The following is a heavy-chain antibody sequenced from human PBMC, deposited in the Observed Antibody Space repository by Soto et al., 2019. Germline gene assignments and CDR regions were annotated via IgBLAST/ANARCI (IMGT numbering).Heavy chain of an antibody. J-gene: IGHJ4*02. CDR2: ISSSGSTK. CDR1: GFTFSDYY. V-gene: IGHV3-11*01. CDR3: ARDQTSVNKVWGLDY. D-gene: IGHD4-17*01. Sequence: QVQLVESGGGLVKPGGSLRLSCAASGFTFSDYYMTWIRQAPGKGLEWVAYISSSGSTKVHADSVRGRPTISRDNAKNSLYLQMNSLRAEDTAVYYCARDQTSVNKVWGLDYWGQGALVTVSS.